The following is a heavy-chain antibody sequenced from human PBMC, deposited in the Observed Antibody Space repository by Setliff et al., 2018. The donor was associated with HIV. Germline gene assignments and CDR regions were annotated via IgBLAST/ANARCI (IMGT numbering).Heavy chain of an antibody. Sequence: SETLSLTCTVSDGSISSYYWSWIRQPAGEGLEWIGRIYTSGSTNYNPSFKSRLTMSLDPSKNQFSLKLRSVTAADTAVYYCARVSSTYWYSIFRNYYYHMDVWGKGTTGTVSS. CDR3: ARVSSTYWYSIFRNYYYHMDV. D-gene: IGHD2-8*02. J-gene: IGHJ6*03. CDR2: IYTSGST. CDR1: DGSISSYY. V-gene: IGHV4-4*07.